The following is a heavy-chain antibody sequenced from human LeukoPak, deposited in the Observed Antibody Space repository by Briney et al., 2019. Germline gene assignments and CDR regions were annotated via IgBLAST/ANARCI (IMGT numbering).Heavy chain of an antibody. CDR3: ARVVYSSSWPTYYYYGMDV. J-gene: IGHJ6*02. CDR1: GFTVSSNY. CDR2: IYSGGST. D-gene: IGHD6-13*01. Sequence: PGGSLRLTCAASGFTVSSNYMSWVRQAPGKGLEWVSVIYSGGSTYYADSVKGRFTISRDNPKNTLYLQMNSLRAEDTAVYYCARVVYSSSWPTYYYYGMDVWGQGTTVTVSS. V-gene: IGHV3-53*01.